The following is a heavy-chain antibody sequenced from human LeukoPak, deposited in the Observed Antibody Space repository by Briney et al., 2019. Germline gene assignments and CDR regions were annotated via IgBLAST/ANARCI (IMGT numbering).Heavy chain of an antibody. CDR2: INPSGGST. D-gene: IGHD3-16*01. Sequence: ASVTVSCKASGYTFSSYYMHWVRQAPRQGLEWMGVINPSGGSTSYAQKFQGRIIMTRDTSTSTVYMELSSLRSDDTAVYYCAPMGVWGQGTLVTVSS. J-gene: IGHJ4*02. CDR3: APMGV. CDR1: GYTFSSYY. V-gene: IGHV1-46*01.